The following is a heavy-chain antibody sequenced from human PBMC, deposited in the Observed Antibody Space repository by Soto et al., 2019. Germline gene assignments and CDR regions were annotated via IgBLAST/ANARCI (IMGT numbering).Heavy chain of an antibody. D-gene: IGHD1-1*01. CDR1: GFSFITYG. J-gene: IGHJ4*02. CDR3: AKWNGYGDY. Sequence: EVQLLESGGGLVQPGGSLRLSCAVSGFSFITYGVTWVRQAPGKGLEWVSGVSGGSGVTHYADSVKGRFTITGDNSKNTVYLHMNSLRVEDTAVYYCAKWNGYGDYWGQGTLVTVSS. CDR2: VSGGSGVT. V-gene: IGHV3-23*01.